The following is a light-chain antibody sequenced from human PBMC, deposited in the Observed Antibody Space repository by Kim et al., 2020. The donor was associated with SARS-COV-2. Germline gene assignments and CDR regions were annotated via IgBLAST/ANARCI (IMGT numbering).Light chain of an antibody. Sequence: TATHNCKSSLSTFYRSNNKNYLSWYQLKPGQPPEHLIYWASIRESGVPDRFSGSGSGTDFTLTISSLQAEDVAVYYCQQCYTTPYTFGQGTKLEI. CDR2: WAS. CDR3: QQCYTTPYT. J-gene: IGKJ2*01. V-gene: IGKV4-1*01. CDR1: LSTFYRSNNKNY.